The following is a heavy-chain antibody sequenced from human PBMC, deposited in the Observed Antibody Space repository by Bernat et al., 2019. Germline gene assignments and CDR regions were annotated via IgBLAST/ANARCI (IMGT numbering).Heavy chain of an antibody. CDR2: ISFDGSNK. CDR1: RFTFSIYG. CDR3: ARDLRYFAYPDY. V-gene: IGHV3-30*03. J-gene: IGHJ4*02. D-gene: IGHD3-9*01. Sequence: QVQLVESGGGVVQPGRSLRLSCAASRFTFSIYGMHWVRQAPGKGLEWVAVISFDGSNKYYADSVKGRFTISRDNSRNTLYLQMNSLRTEDTAVYYCARDLRYFAYPDYWGQGTLVTVSS.